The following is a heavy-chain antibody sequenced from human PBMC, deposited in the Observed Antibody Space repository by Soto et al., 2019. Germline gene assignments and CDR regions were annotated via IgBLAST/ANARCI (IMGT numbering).Heavy chain of an antibody. CDR2: IKTDESEK. J-gene: IGHJ6*02. D-gene: IGHD5-12*01. V-gene: IGHV3-7*03. CDR1: GFTFSTYW. CDR3: TRDGYPFALDV. Sequence: PGGSLRLSCAASGFTFSTYWMSWVRQAPGKGLEWVANIKTDESEKYYVDSVRGRFTTSRDNARNFSYLQMNSLTGEDTAVYYCTRDGYPFALDVWGLGTSVTVSS.